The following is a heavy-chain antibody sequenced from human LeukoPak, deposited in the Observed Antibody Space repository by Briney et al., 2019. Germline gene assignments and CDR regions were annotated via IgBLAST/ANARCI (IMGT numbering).Heavy chain of an antibody. CDR3: ASTGVVVAATSDAFDI. D-gene: IGHD2-15*01. V-gene: IGHV4-4*07. Sequence: PSETLSLTCTLPVGSISSQYCGWVRQPAGKGLEWNGRIHTSGSPNNNPSLKSRATMSVDHSKNQFSLKLGSVTAAGPAVYFVASTGVVVAATSDAFDIWRQATML. CDR1: VGSISSQY. CDR2: IHTSGSP. J-gene: IGHJ3*02.